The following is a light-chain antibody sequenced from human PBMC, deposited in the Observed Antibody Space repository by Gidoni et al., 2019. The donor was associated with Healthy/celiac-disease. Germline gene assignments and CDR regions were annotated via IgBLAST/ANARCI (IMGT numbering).Light chain of an antibody. CDR1: QVMGSY. CDR2: AAS. CDR3: QQRNSYPRT. V-gene: IGKV1-9*01. Sequence: DIEMTKSPSFLSATVGDGVTITCRASQVMGSYLAWYQQKPGKAPKLLIYAASTVHSGVPSRFSGSGSGTEFTLTISSLQPEDFATYYCQQRNSYPRTFGQGTKVEIK. J-gene: IGKJ1*01.